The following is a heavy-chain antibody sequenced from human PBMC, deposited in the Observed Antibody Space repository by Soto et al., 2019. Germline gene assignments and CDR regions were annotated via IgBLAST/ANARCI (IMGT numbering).Heavy chain of an antibody. V-gene: IGHV3-30*18. J-gene: IGHJ6*02. CDR2: ISYDGSNK. Sequence: QAQLVESGGGVAQPGRSLRLSCEASGFTFSAYGMHWVRQAPGKGLEWVAAISYDGSNKYYADSVKGRFTISRDDSKNTLFLQMNSLRPEETAMYYCVKDGLDSGSYVGRYAMDVWGQGTTVTVSS. CDR3: VKDGLDSGSYVGRYAMDV. D-gene: IGHD1-26*01. CDR1: GFTFSAYG.